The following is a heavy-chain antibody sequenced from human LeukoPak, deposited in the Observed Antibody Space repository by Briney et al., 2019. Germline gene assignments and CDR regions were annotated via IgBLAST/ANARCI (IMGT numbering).Heavy chain of an antibody. J-gene: IGHJ4*02. V-gene: IGHV3-7*03. CDR2: IKEDGSEK. CDR3: ARDKTYSSSWYGYDY. D-gene: IGHD6-13*01. Sequence: GGSLRLSCAASEFTFSSYWMSWVRQAPGKGLEWVANIKEDGSEKYYVDSVKGRFTISRDNARNSLYLQMNSLRAEDTAVYYCARDKTYSSSWYGYDYGGQGTLVTVSS. CDR1: EFTFSSYW.